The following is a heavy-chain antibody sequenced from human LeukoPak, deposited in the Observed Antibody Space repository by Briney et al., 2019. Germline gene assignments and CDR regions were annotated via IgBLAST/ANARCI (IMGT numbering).Heavy chain of an antibody. CDR3: ARGIVDRYNWFDP. CDR1: GDSISSYY. Sequence: PSETLSLTCAVSGDSISSYYWTWIRQPPGKGLEWIGYISYSGSTNYNPSVKSRVTISVDSSKNQFSLKVSSVTAADTAVYYCARGIVDRYNWFDPWGQGTLVTVSS. D-gene: IGHD1-26*01. CDR2: ISYSGST. V-gene: IGHV4-59*08. J-gene: IGHJ5*02.